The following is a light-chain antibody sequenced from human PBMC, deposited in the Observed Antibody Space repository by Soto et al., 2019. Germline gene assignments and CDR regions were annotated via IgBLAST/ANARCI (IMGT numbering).Light chain of an antibody. CDR3: QQYASSSRT. CDR2: VAS. CDR1: QSVSSYY. Sequence: EIVLTQSPGTLSLSPGERATLSCRASQSVSSYYLAWYQQKPGQAPRLLIYVASIRATGIPDRFRGGGSGTDFTLTIGRLEPEDFAVYYCQQYASSSRTFGPGTQVEIK. J-gene: IGKJ1*01. V-gene: IGKV3-20*01.